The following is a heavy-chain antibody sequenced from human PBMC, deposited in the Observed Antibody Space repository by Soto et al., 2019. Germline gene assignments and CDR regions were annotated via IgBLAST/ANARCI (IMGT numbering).Heavy chain of an antibody. D-gene: IGHD2-8*01. J-gene: IGHJ6*02. V-gene: IGHV3-23*01. CDR1: GFTFSYYA. CDR3: AKGSSDFPMRCTNGVCYTQTNYYYYYGMDV. Sequence: GGSLRLSCAASGFTFSYYAMSWVRQAPGKGLEWVSAIAGSGDTTYHADSVKGRFTISRDNSKNTLYLQMNSLRAEDTAVYYCAKGSSDFPMRCTNGVCYTQTNYYYYYGMDVWGQGTTVTVSS. CDR2: IAGSGDTT.